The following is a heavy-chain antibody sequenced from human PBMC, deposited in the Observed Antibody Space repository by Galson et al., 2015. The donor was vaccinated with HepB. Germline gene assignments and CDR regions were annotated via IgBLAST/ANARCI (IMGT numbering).Heavy chain of an antibody. J-gene: IGHJ2*01. CDR1: GFTFSSYD. CDR3: ARVLVDTDPGVWYFDL. Sequence: SLRLSCAASGFTFSSYDMHWVRQATGKGLEWVSAIGTAGDTYYPGSVKGRFTISRENAKNSLYLQMNSLRAGDTAVYYCARVLVDTDPGVWYFDLWGRGTLVTVSS. CDR2: IGTAGDT. V-gene: IGHV3-13*01. D-gene: IGHD5-18*01.